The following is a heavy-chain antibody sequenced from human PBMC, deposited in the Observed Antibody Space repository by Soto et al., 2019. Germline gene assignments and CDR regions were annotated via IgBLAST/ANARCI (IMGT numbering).Heavy chain of an antibody. CDR3: ARDLGDCSSTSCQPKGDYGMDV. CDR2: IIAIFGTA. V-gene: IGHV1-69*13. D-gene: IGHD2-2*01. CDR1: GGTFSSYA. J-gene: IGHJ6*02. Sequence: SVKVSCKASGGTFSSYAISWVRQAPGQGLEWMGGIIAIFGTANYAQKFQGRVTITADESTSTAYMELSSLRSEDTAVYYCARDLGDCSSTSCQPKGDYGMDVWGQGTTVTVSS.